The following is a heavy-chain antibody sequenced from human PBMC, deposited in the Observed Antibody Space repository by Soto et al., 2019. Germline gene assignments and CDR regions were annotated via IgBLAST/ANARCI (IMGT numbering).Heavy chain of an antibody. J-gene: IGHJ4*02. D-gene: IGHD3-22*01. CDR1: GYTFTGYY. CDR3: ARSSYSYDSGGYYLIDSYFDY. V-gene: IGHV1-2*04. Sequence: ASVKVSCKASGYTFTGYYMHWVRQAPGQGLEWMGWINPNSGSTNYAQKFQGWVTMTRDTSSSTAYMELSRLRSDETAVYYCARSSYSYDSGGYYLIDSYFDYWGQGTLVTVSS. CDR2: INPNSGST.